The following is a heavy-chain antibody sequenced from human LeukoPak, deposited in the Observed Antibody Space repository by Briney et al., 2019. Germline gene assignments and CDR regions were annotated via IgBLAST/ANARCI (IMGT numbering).Heavy chain of an antibody. D-gene: IGHD6-6*01. Sequence: SQTLSLTCIVSGRSHSSSSYYWGWIRQPPGKGLEWIGIIYDSGSTYYNPSLKSRVTMSVDTSKNQFSLKLSSVTAADTAVYYCARREAARRYYFDYWGQGTLVTVSS. CDR1: GRSHSSSSYY. J-gene: IGHJ4*02. CDR3: ARREAARRYYFDY. CDR2: IYDSGST. V-gene: IGHV4-39*01.